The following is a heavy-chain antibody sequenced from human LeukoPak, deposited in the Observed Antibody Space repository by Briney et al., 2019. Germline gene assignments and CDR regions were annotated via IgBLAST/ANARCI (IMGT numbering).Heavy chain of an antibody. Sequence: GESLKISCRGSGYSFSNIWVGWVRQMPGRGLEWMGNIYSDDSDARYSPSFQGQVTISVDKSISTAYLQWSSLKASDTAMYYCATRRDGYSLYGAFDIWGQGTMVTVSA. CDR2: IYSDDSDA. CDR3: ATRRDGYSLYGAFDI. V-gene: IGHV5-51*01. CDR1: GYSFSNIW. D-gene: IGHD5-24*01. J-gene: IGHJ3*02.